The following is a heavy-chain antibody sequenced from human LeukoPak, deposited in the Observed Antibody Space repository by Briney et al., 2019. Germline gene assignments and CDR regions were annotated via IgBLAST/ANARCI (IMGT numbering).Heavy chain of an antibody. CDR3: AKEVLNYEIPYWYFDL. Sequence: PGGSLRLSCAASGFTFSSYAMSWVRQVPGKGLEWVSAMSGSEDYIYHADSVKGRFTISRDNSKNTLYLQMNSLRAEDTAVYHCAKEVLNYEIPYWYFDLWGRGTLVTVSS. V-gene: IGHV3-23*01. CDR2: MSGSEDYI. CDR1: GFTFSSYA. J-gene: IGHJ2*01. D-gene: IGHD3-9*01.